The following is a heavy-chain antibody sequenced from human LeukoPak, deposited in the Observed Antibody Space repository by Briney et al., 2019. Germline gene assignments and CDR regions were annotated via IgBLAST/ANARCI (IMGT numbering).Heavy chain of an antibody. D-gene: IGHD6-19*01. CDR1: GYTFTAYY. Sequence: ASVKVSCKASGYTFTAYYMHWVRQAPGQGLEWMGRINPNSGDTNYAQKFQGRVTMTRDTSISTAYMELSRLRSDDTAVYYCARGLQQWLGYYFDYWGQGTLVTVSS. J-gene: IGHJ4*02. CDR2: INPNSGDT. V-gene: IGHV1-2*06. CDR3: ARGLQQWLGYYFDY.